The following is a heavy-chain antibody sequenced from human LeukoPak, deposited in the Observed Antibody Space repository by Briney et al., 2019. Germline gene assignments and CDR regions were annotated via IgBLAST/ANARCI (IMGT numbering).Heavy chain of an antibody. D-gene: IGHD1-26*01. CDR3: ARGTGGSYYFDY. CDR1: GFTFSSYS. Sequence: GGSLRLSCAASGFTFSSYSMNWVRQAPGKGLEWVSSISSSSSYIYYADSVKGRFTISRDNAKNSLYLQMNSLRAKDTAVYYCARGTGGSYYFDYWGQGTLVTVSS. V-gene: IGHV3-21*01. J-gene: IGHJ4*02. CDR2: ISSSSSYI.